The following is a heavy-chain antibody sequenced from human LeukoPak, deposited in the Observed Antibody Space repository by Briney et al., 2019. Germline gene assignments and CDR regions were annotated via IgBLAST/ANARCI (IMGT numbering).Heavy chain of an antibody. CDR3: ARGAIGGSYNWFDP. J-gene: IGHJ5*02. CDR2: IKQDGSEK. V-gene: IGHV3-7*01. D-gene: IGHD2-21*01. Sequence: GGSLRLSCAASGFTFSSYWMSWVRQAPGKGLEWVANIKQDGSEKYYVDSVKGRFTISRDNAKNSLYLQMNSLRAEDTAVYYCARGAIGGSYNWFDPWGQGTLVTVSS. CDR1: GFTFSSYW.